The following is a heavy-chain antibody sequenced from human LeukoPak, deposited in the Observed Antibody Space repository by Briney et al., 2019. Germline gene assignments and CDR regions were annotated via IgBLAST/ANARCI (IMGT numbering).Heavy chain of an antibody. Sequence: GGSLRLSCAASGFTFSSYWMSWVRQAPGKGLEWVANIKQDGSEKYYVDSVKGRFTISRDNAKNTLYLQMNSLRAEDTAVYYCARVVAPYCSGGSCYSSDYWGQGTLVTVSS. D-gene: IGHD2-15*01. CDR3: ARVVAPYCSGGSCYSSDY. CDR1: GFTFSSYW. CDR2: IKQDGSEK. J-gene: IGHJ4*02. V-gene: IGHV3-7*01.